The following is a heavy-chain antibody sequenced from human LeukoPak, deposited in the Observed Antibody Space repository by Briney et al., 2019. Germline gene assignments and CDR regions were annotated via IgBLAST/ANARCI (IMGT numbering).Heavy chain of an antibody. CDR3: AMLRRSIAARPVDY. CDR1: GGSISSGGYS. CDR2: IYHSGST. V-gene: IGHV4-30-2*01. Sequence: SQTLSLTCAVSGGSISSGGYSWSWIRQPPGKGLEWIGYIYHSGSTYYNPSLKSRVTISVDRSKNQFSLKLSSVTAADTAVYYCAMLRRSIAARPVDYWGQGTLVTVSS. D-gene: IGHD6-6*01. J-gene: IGHJ4*02.